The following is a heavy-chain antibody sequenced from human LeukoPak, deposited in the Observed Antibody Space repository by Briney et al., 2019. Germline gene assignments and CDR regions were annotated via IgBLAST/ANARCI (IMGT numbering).Heavy chain of an antibody. V-gene: IGHV3-23*01. Sequence: GGSLRLSCAASGFTFSNYAVNWVRQAPGKGLEWVSAINPTGANTYYADSVKGRFTISRDNSKDTMYLQMSSLRVDDTAVYYCAKHQDSYGDSLFDSWDQGTLVTVSS. CDR2: INPTGANT. CDR3: AKHQDSYGDSLFDS. CDR1: GFTFSNYA. D-gene: IGHD4-17*01. J-gene: IGHJ4*02.